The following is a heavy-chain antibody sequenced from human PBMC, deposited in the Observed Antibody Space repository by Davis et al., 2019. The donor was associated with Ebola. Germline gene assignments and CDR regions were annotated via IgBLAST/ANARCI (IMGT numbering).Heavy chain of an antibody. CDR3: APSSIAARPGYYYGMDV. D-gene: IGHD6-6*01. CDR2: ISWNSGSI. CDR1: GFTFDDYA. J-gene: IGHJ6*02. V-gene: IGHV3-9*01. Sequence: PGGSLRLSCAASGFTFDDYAMHWVRHAPGKGLEWVSGISWNSGSIGYADSVKGRFTISRDNAKNSLYLQMNSLRAEDTAVYYCAPSSIAARPGYYYGMDVWGQGTTVTVSS.